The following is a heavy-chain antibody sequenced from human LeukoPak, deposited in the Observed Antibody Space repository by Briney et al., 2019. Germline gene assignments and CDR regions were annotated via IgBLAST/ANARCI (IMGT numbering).Heavy chain of an antibody. Sequence: GGSLRLSCAASGFSFSNYAMSWVRQAPGKGLEWVSAISDSGNTYHADSVKGRFTISRDSSKYTLFLQMNRLRPEDAAVYYCAKAPVTTCRGAYCYPFDYWGQGTLVTVSS. V-gene: IGHV3-23*01. D-gene: IGHD2-21*01. CDR1: GFSFSNYA. J-gene: IGHJ4*02. CDR3: AKAPVTTCRGAYCYPFDY. CDR2: ISDSGNT.